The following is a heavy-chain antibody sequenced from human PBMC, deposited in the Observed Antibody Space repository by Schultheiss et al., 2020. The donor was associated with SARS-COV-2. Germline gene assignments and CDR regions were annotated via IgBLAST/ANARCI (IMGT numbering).Heavy chain of an antibody. V-gene: IGHV3-30*01. CDR1: GFTFSNYA. CDR3: ARDWGGGYSYESPHGMDV. J-gene: IGHJ6*02. D-gene: IGHD5-18*01. Sequence: GGSLRLSCAASGFTFSNYAMHWVRQAPGKGLEWVAVISYDGSNKYYADSVKGRFTISRDNSKNTLYMQMNSLRAEDTAVYYCARDWGGGYSYESPHGMDVWGQGTTVTVSS. CDR2: ISYDGSNK.